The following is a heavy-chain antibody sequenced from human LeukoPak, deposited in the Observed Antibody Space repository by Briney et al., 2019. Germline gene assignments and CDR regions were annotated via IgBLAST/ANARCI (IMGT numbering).Heavy chain of an antibody. CDR2: IRTSAEGANYA. Sequence: GGSLRLSCATSGFTFTDYPMNWVRQAPGKGLEWVSNIRTSAEGANYAYYADSVKGRFTISRDNAENSLYLQMNSLRDEDTAVYYCARDLNLYDSSGYYPRWGQGTLVTVSS. CDR1: GFTFTDYP. CDR3: ARDLNLYDSSGYYPR. J-gene: IGHJ4*02. D-gene: IGHD3-22*01. V-gene: IGHV3-48*02.